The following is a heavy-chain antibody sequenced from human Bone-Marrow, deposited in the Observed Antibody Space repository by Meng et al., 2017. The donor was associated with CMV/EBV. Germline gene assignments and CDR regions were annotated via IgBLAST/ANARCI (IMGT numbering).Heavy chain of an antibody. Sequence: GGSLRLSCKGSGYSFTSYWTGWVRQMPGKGLEWMGIIYPGDSDTRYSPSFQGQVTISADKSISTAYLQWSSLKASDTAMYYCARGYYDFWSGYYWFDPWGQGTLVTVSS. J-gene: IGHJ5*02. CDR3: ARGYYDFWSGYYWFDP. D-gene: IGHD3-3*01. CDR2: IYPGDSDT. CDR1: GYSFTSYW. V-gene: IGHV5-51*01.